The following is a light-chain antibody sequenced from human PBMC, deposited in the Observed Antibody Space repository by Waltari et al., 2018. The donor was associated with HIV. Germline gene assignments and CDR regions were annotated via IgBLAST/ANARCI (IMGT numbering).Light chain of an antibody. CDR3: QQYNKWPRGT. CDR1: QSDSSY. CDR2: GAS. Sequence: VMTQSPATLSASPGQRATLSCRASQSDSSYLAWYQQKPGQAPRLLIYGASTRATGIPARFSGSGSGTEFTLTISSLQSEDFAVYYCQQYNKWPRGTFGGGTKVEVK. J-gene: IGKJ4*01. V-gene: IGKV3-15*01.